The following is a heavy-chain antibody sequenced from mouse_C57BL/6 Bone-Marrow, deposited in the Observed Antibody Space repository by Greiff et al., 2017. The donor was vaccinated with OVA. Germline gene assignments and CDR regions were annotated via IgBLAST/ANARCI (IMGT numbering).Heavy chain of an antibody. CDR1: GYTFTSYW. CDR3: VLITTLVAKVGFDY. D-gene: IGHD1-1*01. Sequence: QVQLQQPGAELVKPGASVKLSCKASGYTFTSYWMHWVKQRPGRGLEWIGRIDPNSGGTKYNEKFKGKATLTVDKPSSTADMQLSSLTSEDSAVYYGVLITTLVAKVGFDYWGQGTTLTVSA. J-gene: IGHJ2*01. CDR2: IDPNSGGT. V-gene: IGHV1-72*01.